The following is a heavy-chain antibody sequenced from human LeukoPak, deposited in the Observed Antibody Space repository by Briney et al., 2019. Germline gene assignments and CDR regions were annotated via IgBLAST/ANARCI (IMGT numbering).Heavy chain of an antibody. Sequence: ASVKVSCKASGYTFTGHYLHWVRQAPGQGLEWMGWINPNSGGTNYAQKFQGRVTMTRDTSISTAYMELSRLRYDDTAVFYCARFPAGGVVIRKYYFDYWGQGTLVTVSS. J-gene: IGHJ4*02. V-gene: IGHV1-2*02. CDR3: ARFPAGGVVIRKYYFDY. CDR1: GYTFTGHY. D-gene: IGHD3-3*01. CDR2: INPNSGGT.